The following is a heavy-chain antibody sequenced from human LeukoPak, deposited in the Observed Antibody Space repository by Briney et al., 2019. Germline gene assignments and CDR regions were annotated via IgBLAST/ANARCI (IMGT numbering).Heavy chain of an antibody. Sequence: KPGGSLRLSCAASGFTFSSYAMSWVRQAPGKGLEWVGRIKSKTDGGTTDYAAPVKGRFTISRDDLKNTLYLQMNSLRAEDTAVYYCARDIYGYFDLWGRGTLVTVSS. CDR1: GFTFSSYA. D-gene: IGHD3-16*01. J-gene: IGHJ2*01. CDR2: IKSKTDGGTT. CDR3: ARDIYGYFDL. V-gene: IGHV3-15*05.